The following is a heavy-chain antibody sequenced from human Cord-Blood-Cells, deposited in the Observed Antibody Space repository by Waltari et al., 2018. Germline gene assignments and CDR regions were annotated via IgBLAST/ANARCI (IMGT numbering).Heavy chain of an antibody. Sequence: QVQLVQSGAEVKKPGASVKVSCKASGYTFTSYAMHLVRQAPGQRLEWMGWIKAGNGNKKYSQKVQGRVTITRDTSASTAYMELSSLRSEDTAVYYCARSHTYYYDSSGDYDDYWGQGTLVTVSS. V-gene: IGHV1-3*01. CDR3: ARSHTYYYDSSGDYDDY. CDR1: GYTFTSYA. J-gene: IGHJ4*02. D-gene: IGHD3-22*01. CDR2: IKAGNGNK.